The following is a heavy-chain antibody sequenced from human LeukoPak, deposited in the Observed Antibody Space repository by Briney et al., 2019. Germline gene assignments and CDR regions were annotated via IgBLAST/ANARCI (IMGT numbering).Heavy chain of an antibody. CDR2: ISGSGGST. V-gene: IGHV3-23*01. D-gene: IGHD2/OR15-2a*01. CDR1: GVTGRVYV. CDR3: AMAPSTRDNIGFDY. Sequence: PGGSLRLSCVAPGVTGRVYVISGFRQAPGKGLEWVSSISGSGGSTYYADSVKGRFTFSRDSSKNTLYLQMNSLRAEDTAVYYCAMAPSTRDNIGFDYWGQGALVTVSS. J-gene: IGHJ4*02.